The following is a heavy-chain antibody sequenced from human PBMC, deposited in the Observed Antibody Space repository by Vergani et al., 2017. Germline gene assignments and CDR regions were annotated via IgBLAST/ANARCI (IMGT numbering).Heavy chain of an antibody. CDR3: ARISGGSAPYLHY. J-gene: IGHJ1*01. V-gene: IGHV3-7*01. Sequence: EVHLEESGGGLVQPGGSLRLSCAASGFIFGDYYMAWIRLAPGKGLDWVASIKRDGTETFYVDSVKGRFTISRDNAKTTLYLQMNSLRDEDRGVYYCARISGGSAPYLHYWGQGTLVTVAS. D-gene: IGHD2-15*01. CDR2: IKRDGTET. CDR1: GFIFGDYY.